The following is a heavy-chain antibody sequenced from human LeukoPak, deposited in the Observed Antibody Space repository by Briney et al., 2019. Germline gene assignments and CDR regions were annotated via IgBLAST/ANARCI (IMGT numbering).Heavy chain of an antibody. CDR1: GFSFSSDG. D-gene: IGHD4/OR15-4a*01. J-gene: IGHJ4*02. Sequence: GGSLRLSCSASGFSFSSDGMSWVRQAPGKGLEWVSGILGGAGSTYYADSVKGRFTISRDNSKNTLYLQMNSLRADDTAVYYCARRAGAYSHPYDYWGQGTLVTVSS. CDR3: ARRAGAYSHPYDY. V-gene: IGHV3-23*01. CDR2: ILGGAGST.